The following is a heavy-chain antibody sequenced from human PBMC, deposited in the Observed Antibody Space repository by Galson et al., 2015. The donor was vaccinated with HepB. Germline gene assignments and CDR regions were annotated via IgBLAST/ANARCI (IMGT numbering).Heavy chain of an antibody. Sequence: SVKVSCKASGDALRNLAINWVRQAPGQGLEWMGGIVHIIGTGNYAQKFQDRLTIVADKSTSTNYMELRSLRSEDTAVYYCAREGDGAYFDYWGQGTLVSVSS. CDR1: GDALRNLA. J-gene: IGHJ4*02. V-gene: IGHV1-69*06. D-gene: IGHD3-16*01. CDR2: IVHIIGTG. CDR3: AREGDGAYFDY.